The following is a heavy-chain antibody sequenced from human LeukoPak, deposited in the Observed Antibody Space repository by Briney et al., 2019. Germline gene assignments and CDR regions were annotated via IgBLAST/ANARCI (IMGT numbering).Heavy chain of an antibody. CDR1: GFTFNRCW. J-gene: IGHJ1*01. D-gene: IGHD3-3*01. V-gene: IGHV3-7*01. CDR3: TSWSDTTAEYFQR. Sequence: GGSLRLSCVVSGFTFNRCWMNWVRQAPGKGLEWVAHINPDGRDTYVDSVKGRFTISRDNAQNSMYLQMNSLRVEDTAVYYCTSWSDTTAEYFQRWGQGTLVTVSS. CDR2: INPDGRDT.